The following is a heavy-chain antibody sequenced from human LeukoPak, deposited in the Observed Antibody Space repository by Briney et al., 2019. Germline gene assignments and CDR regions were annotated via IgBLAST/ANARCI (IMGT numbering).Heavy chain of an antibody. V-gene: IGHV4-59*02. CDR3: AREGLNMVRGVIPKEAWGWFDP. J-gene: IGHJ5*02. CDR2: IYHTGST. Sequence: KPSETLSLTCTISGGSVSDYYWSWIRQSPGKGLEWIGYIYHTGSTSYSPSLKSRVTISVDTSKNQFSLKLSSVTAADTAVYYCAREGLNMVRGVIPKEAWGWFDPWGQGTLVTVSS. CDR1: GGSVSDYY. D-gene: IGHD3-10*01.